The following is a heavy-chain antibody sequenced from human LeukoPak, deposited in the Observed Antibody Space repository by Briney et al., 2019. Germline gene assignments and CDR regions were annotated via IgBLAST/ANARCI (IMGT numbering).Heavy chain of an antibody. D-gene: IGHD4-11*01. J-gene: IGHJ4*02. CDR3: ARVRDDYTYFDC. CDR1: GFTLSSYW. V-gene: IGHV3-74*01. Sequence: GGTLRLSCAASGFTLSSYWMHWVRQAPGKGLMWVSRINSDGSRTTYADSVRGRFTISRDNAKSTLYLQMNSLRAEDTAMYYCARVRDDYTYFDCWGQGTLVTVSS. CDR2: INSDGSRT.